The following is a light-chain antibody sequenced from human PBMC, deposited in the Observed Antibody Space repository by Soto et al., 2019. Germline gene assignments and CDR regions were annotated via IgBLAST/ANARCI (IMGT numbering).Light chain of an antibody. Sequence: EIVLTQSPGTLSLSPGERATLSCRASQSVSSNYLAWYQQKLGQAPGLLIYGASSRATDIPDRFSGSGSGTDFTFTISRLEPEDFAVYYCQQYGSSPRTVGQGTKVEIK. CDR1: QSVSSNY. V-gene: IGKV3-20*01. CDR2: GAS. J-gene: IGKJ1*01. CDR3: QQYGSSPRT.